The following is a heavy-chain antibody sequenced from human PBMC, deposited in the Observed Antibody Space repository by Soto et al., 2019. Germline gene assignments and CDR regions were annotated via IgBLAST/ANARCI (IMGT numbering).Heavy chain of an antibody. V-gene: IGHV3-7*01. CDR1: GFTFSSYW. Sequence: PGGSLRLSCAASGFTFSSYWMSWVRQAPGKGLEWVANIKQDGSEKYYVDSVKGRFTISRDNAKNSLYLQMNSLRAEDTAVYYCARGNPYCGGDCYDYWGQGTLVTVSS. CDR3: ARGNPYCGGDCYDY. CDR2: IKQDGSEK. J-gene: IGHJ4*02. D-gene: IGHD2-21*02.